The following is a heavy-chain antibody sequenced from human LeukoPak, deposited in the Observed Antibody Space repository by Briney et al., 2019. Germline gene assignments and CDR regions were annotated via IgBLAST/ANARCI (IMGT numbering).Heavy chain of an antibody. J-gene: IGHJ5*02. D-gene: IGHD2-15*01. CDR1: GGSINNFY. CDR3: ARANVVVVAATQANWFDP. CDR2: VHSSGRT. V-gene: IGHV4-59*01. Sequence: SETLSLTCTVSGGSINNFYWSWIRQSPGKGLEWIGYVHSSGRTDYNPSLRSRVSMSADTSKSQLSLKLSSVTAADTAVYYCARANVVVVAATQANWFDPWGQGILVTVSS.